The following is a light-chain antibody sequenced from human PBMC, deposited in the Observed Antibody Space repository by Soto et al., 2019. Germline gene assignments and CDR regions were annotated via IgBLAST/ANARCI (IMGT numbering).Light chain of an antibody. J-gene: IGKJ5*01. Sequence: DIDISQSPGTLSVSPGERATLSCKASQSVGTNLAWYQQRPGQAPRLLVYGASTRASGIPPRFSGSGSGTDFTLTISSLQSEDFAVYYCQQLNYWPRITFGQGTRLEIK. V-gene: IGKV3-15*01. CDR1: QSVGTN. CDR3: QQLNYWPRIT. CDR2: GAS.